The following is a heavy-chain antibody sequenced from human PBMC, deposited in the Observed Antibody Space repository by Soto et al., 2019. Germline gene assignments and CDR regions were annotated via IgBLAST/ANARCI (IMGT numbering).Heavy chain of an antibody. Sequence: PWVFLRLSCAASGFTFSSFGMHWVRQAPGKGLEWVAVISYDGSNKYYADSVKGRFTISRDNSKNTLYLQMNSLRAEDTAVYYCAKNHSRYCSGGSCSRLDYWGQGTLVTVSS. CDR1: GFTFSSFG. CDR3: AKNHSRYCSGGSCSRLDY. CDR2: ISYDGSNK. J-gene: IGHJ4*02. V-gene: IGHV3-30*18. D-gene: IGHD2-15*01.